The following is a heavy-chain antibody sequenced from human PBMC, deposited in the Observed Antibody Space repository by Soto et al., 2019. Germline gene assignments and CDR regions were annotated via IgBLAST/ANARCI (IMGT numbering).Heavy chain of an antibody. V-gene: IGHV4-59*08. CDR3: GLYCSSASCKVDY. D-gene: IGHD2-2*01. CDR1: GGSISSYY. CDR2: ISYIGSA. Sequence: SETLSLTCTVSGGSISSYYWSWIRQPPGKGLEWIGYISYIGSANYNPSLKSRVTISGDTSKNQFSLKLTSATAADTAVYFCGLYCSSASCKVDYWGQGTLVTVSS. J-gene: IGHJ4*02.